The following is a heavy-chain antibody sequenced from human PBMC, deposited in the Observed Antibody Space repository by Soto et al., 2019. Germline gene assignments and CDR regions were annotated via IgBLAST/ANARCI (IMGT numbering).Heavy chain of an antibody. V-gene: IGHV3-23*01. CDR3: AKATYCSGGSCYPYYFDY. D-gene: IGHD2-15*01. J-gene: IGHJ4*02. Sequence: GGSLRLSCAASGFTFSSYAMSWVRQAPGKGLEWVSAISGSGGSTYYADSVKGRFTISRDNSKNTLYLQMNSLRAEDTAVYYCAKATYCSGGSCYPYYFDYWGQGTLVTVSS. CDR1: GFTFSSYA. CDR2: ISGSGGST.